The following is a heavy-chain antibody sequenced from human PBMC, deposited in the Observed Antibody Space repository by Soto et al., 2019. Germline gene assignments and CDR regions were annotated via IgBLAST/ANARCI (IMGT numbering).Heavy chain of an antibody. J-gene: IGHJ4*02. CDR1: GFTFTNFG. Sequence: QVQLVESGGGVVQPGRSLRLSCAASGFTFTNFGLHWVRQAPDKGLEWVAVLLYNGYTQYYADSVKGRFTISGDNSKNTLYLQMDSLQPEDTAVYYCARAPNVSSWPYYFDDWGLGTLVAVSS. D-gene: IGHD6-13*01. V-gene: IGHV3-30*04. CDR3: ARAPNVSSWPYYFDD. CDR2: LLYNGYTQ.